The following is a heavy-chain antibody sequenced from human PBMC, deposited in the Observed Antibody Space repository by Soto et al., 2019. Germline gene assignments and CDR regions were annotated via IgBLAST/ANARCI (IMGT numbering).Heavy chain of an antibody. D-gene: IGHD3-22*01. Sequence: EVQLVESGGGLVQPGGSLRLSCAASGFSFSTYSLNWVRQAPGKGLEWVSFISGGGTTIYYADSVKGRFTISRDNAKNSLYLQMNSLRDEDTAVYYCAGDPGYYDSSGSFDYWGQGTLVTVSS. CDR1: GFSFSTYS. CDR3: AGDPGYYDSSGSFDY. J-gene: IGHJ4*02. V-gene: IGHV3-48*02. CDR2: ISGGGTTI.